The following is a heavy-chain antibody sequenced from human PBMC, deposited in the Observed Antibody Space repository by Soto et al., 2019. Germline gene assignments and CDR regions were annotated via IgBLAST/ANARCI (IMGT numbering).Heavy chain of an antibody. Sequence: GESLKISCKGSGYSFTSYWISWVRQMPGKGLEWMGRIDPSDSYTNYSPSFQGHVTISADKSISTAYLQWSSLKASDTAMYYCARQATMVRGAPNAFDIWGQGTIVTVS. CDR1: GYSFTSYW. CDR2: IDPSDSYT. J-gene: IGHJ3*02. CDR3: ARQATMVRGAPNAFDI. V-gene: IGHV5-10-1*01. D-gene: IGHD3-10*01.